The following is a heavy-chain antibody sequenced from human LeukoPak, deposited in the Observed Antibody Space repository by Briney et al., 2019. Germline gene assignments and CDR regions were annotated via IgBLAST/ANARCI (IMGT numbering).Heavy chain of an antibody. D-gene: IGHD3-16*01. CDR1: GYTFTSYY. V-gene: IGHV1-3*01. J-gene: IGHJ4*02. CDR2: INAGNGNT. CDR3: ARVLVPAGGGVTDH. Sequence: ASVKVSCKASGYTFTSYYMHWVRQAPGQGLEWMGWINAGNGNTKYSQKFQGRVTITRDTSASTAYMELSSLRSEDTAVYYCARVLVPAGGGVTDHWGQGTLVTVSS.